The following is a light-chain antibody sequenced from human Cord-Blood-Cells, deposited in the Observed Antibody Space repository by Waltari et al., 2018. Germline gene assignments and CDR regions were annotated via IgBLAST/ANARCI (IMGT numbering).Light chain of an antibody. CDR2: DVS. Sequence: QSALTQPRSVSGSPGQSVTISCTGTRSDVGGYNYVPWYQQQPGKAPKLMIYDVSKRPSGVPDRFSGSKSGNTASLTISGLQAEDEADYYCCSYAGSYTWVFGGGTKLTVL. J-gene: IGLJ3*02. V-gene: IGLV2-11*01. CDR1: RSDVGGYNY. CDR3: CSYAGSYTWV.